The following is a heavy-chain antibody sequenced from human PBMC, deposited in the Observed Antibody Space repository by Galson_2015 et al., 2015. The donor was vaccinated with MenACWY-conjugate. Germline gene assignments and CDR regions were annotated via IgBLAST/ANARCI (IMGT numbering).Heavy chain of an antibody. Sequence: SLRLSCAASGIIFSNVWMSWVRQAPGKGLEWVARIKCKTDGGTTDYATPVKGRFTISRDDSTNTLYLQMNSLKIEDTAVYFCTRDRDVGGARWWFDPWGQGTLVTVSS. CDR2: IKCKTDGGTT. CDR3: TRDRDVGGARWWFDP. J-gene: IGHJ5*02. CDR1: GIIFSNVW. V-gene: IGHV3-15*01. D-gene: IGHD3-16*01.